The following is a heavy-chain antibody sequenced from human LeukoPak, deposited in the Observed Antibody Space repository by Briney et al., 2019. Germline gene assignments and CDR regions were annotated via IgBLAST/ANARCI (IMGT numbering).Heavy chain of an antibody. D-gene: IGHD4-17*01. V-gene: IGHV3-30*02. J-gene: IGHJ4*02. CDR2: IRYDGSDK. CDR1: GFTFGSYG. Sequence: GGSLRLSCAASGFTFGSYGLHWVRQAPGKGLEWVAFIRYDGSDKYYADSVKGRFTISRDNSKNTLYLQVNSLRTEDTAVYYCAKDLTTVTTQGDYWGQGTLVTVSS. CDR3: AKDLTTVTTQGDY.